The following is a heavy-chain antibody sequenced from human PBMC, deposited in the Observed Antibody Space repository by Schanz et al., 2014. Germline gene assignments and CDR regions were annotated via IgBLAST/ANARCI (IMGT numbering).Heavy chain of an antibody. CDR3: ARCWARYQYYGVDV. J-gene: IGHJ6*02. Sequence: QVYLVESGGDLVKPGGSLRLSCAASGFTFSDYYMAWIRQAPGKGLEWVSHISGSSIHKNYADSVKGRFSISRDNGETSVYLQINSLRVEDTAVYYCARCWARYQYYGVDVWGQGTTVIVSS. CDR1: GFTFSDYY. V-gene: IGHV3-11*05. CDR2: ISGSSIHK. D-gene: IGHD3-10*01.